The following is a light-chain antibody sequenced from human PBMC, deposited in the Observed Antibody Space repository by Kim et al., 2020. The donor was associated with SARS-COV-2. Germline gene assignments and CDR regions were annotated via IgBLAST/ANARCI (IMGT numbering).Light chain of an antibody. Sequence: EPSSIAFRSRQSLLYSNGDNYLRLYLQKPGPSPQLLIYLVSNRASGVPDRFSGSGSGTDFTLKISRVEAEDVGVYFCMQTLQTPTFGQGTKLEI. CDR1: QSLLYSNGDNY. J-gene: IGKJ2*01. CDR3: MQTLQTPT. V-gene: IGKV2-28*01. CDR2: LVS.